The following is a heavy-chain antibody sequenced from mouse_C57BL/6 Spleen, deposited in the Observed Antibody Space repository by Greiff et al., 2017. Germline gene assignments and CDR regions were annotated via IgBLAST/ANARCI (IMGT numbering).Heavy chain of an antibody. CDR1: GYTFTSYG. CDR3: ARDHITTVVAEYFDV. V-gene: IGHV1-81*01. D-gene: IGHD1-1*01. CDR2: IYPRSGNT. Sequence: QVHVKQSGAELARPGASVKLSCKASGYTFTSYGISWVKQRTGQGLEWIGEIYPRSGNTYYNEKFKGKATLTADKSSSTAYMELRSLTSEDSAVYFCARDHITTVVAEYFDVWGTGTTVTVSS. J-gene: IGHJ1*03.